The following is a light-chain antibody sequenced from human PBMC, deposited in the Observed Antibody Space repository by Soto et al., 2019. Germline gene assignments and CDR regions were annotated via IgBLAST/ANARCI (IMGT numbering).Light chain of an antibody. CDR3: MQAREAPTA. CDR2: LGS. CDR1: QSLLLKNEYNC. V-gene: IGKV2-28*01. J-gene: IGKJ4*01. Sequence: DIVMTQSPLSLAVPPGEAASISCRSSQSLLLKNEYNCLAWYVVKPGQSPQLLIHLGSIRAPGVPDRFSGSGSGTNFTLKISRVEADDVGTYYCMQAREAPTAFGGGTKVEI.